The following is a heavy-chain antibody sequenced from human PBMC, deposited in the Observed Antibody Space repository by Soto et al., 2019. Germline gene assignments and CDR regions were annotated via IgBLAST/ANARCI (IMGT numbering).Heavy chain of an antibody. CDR3: AHRRPYSNSPEYFFDY. D-gene: IGHD6-6*01. J-gene: IGHJ4*02. CDR1: GFSLSTSGVD. Sequence: QITLKESGPTLVKPTQTLTLTCTFSGFSLSTSGVDVGWIRQPPGKALEWLALIYWDDDKRYKPSLKSRLTSTKGTSRNQVVLTMTNMDPLDTATYYCAHRRPYSNSPEYFFDYWGQGTLVTGSS. V-gene: IGHV2-5*02. CDR2: IYWDDDK.